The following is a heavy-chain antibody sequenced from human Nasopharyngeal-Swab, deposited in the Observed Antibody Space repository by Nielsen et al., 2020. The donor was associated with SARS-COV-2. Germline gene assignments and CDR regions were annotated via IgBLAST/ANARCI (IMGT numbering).Heavy chain of an antibody. CDR1: GGSFSGYY. CDR2: INHSGST. CDR3: ARISIAAAGPYYYGMGV. V-gene: IGHV4-34*01. Sequence: SETLSLTCAVYGGSFSGYYWSWIRQPPGKGLEWIGEINHSGSTNYNPSLKSRVTISVDTSKNQFSLKLSSVTAADTAVYYCARISIAAAGPYYYGMGVWGQGTTVTVSS. J-gene: IGHJ6*02. D-gene: IGHD6-13*01.